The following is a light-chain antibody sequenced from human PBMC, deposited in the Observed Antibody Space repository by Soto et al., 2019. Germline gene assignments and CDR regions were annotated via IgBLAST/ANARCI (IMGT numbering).Light chain of an antibody. CDR3: CSYAGSSTKVV. CDR2: EGS. J-gene: IGLJ2*01. Sequence: QSVLTQPASVSGSPGQSITISCTGTSSDVGSYNLVSWYQQHPGKAPKLMIYEGSKRPSGVSNRFSGSKSGNTASLTISGLKAEDEADYYCCSYAGSSTKVVFGGGTKLTGL. V-gene: IGLV2-23*01. CDR1: SSDVGSYNL.